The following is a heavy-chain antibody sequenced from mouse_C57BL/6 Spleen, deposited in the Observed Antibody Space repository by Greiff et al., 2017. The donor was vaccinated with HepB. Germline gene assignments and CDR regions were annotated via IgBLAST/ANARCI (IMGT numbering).Heavy chain of an antibody. V-gene: IGHV1-50*01. CDR1: GYTFTSYW. J-gene: IGHJ4*01. CDR3: AMTAQATGVDY. CDR2: IDPSDSYT. D-gene: IGHD3-2*02. Sequence: QVQLQQPGAELVKPGASVKLSCKASGYTFTSYWMQWVKQRPGQGLEWIGEIDPSDSYTNYNQKFKGKATLTVDTSSSTAYMQLSSLTSEDSAVYYCAMTAQATGVDYWGQGTSVTVSS.